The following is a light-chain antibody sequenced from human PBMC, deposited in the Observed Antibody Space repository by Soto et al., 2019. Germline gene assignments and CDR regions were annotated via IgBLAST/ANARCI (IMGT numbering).Light chain of an antibody. CDR3: QQGHNWPLT. CDR2: GAS. J-gene: IGKJ2*01. V-gene: IGKV3-15*01. Sequence: EIVMTQSPATLSVSPGESATLSCRASQSISSELAWYQQKPGQPPRLLIYGASTRATGVPARFTGSGSGSDFTLSSSGLHSERFAVYYCQQGHNWPLTFGQGTRLEI. CDR1: QSISSE.